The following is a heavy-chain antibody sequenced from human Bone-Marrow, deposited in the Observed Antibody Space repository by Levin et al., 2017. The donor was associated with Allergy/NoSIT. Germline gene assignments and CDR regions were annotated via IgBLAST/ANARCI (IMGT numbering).Heavy chain of an antibody. CDR3: ARLGGGDIVLMVYAIDYYDYGMDV. D-gene: IGHD2-8*01. CDR2: INPNSGGT. Sequence: ASVKVSCKASRYTFTGYYMHWVRQAPGQGLEWMGRINPNSGGTNYAQKFQGRVTMTRDTSISTAYMELSRLRSDDTAVYYCARLGGGDIVLMVYAIDYYDYGMDVWGQGTTVTVSS. CDR1: RYTFTGYY. V-gene: IGHV1-2*06. J-gene: IGHJ6*02.